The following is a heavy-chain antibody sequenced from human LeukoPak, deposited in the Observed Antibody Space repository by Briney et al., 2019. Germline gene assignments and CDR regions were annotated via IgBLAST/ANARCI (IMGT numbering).Heavy chain of an antibody. CDR3: AKEWLRFDY. J-gene: IGHJ4*02. V-gene: IGHV3-23*01. D-gene: IGHD5-12*01. CDR1: GFTFSSDA. Sequence: GGSLRLSCAASGFTFSSDAMSWVRQAPGKGLEWVAGISGSGGRTYYADSVKGRFTISRDNSKNTVYLQMSSLRAEDTALYYCAKEWLRFDYWGQGTLVTVSS. CDR2: ISGSGGRT.